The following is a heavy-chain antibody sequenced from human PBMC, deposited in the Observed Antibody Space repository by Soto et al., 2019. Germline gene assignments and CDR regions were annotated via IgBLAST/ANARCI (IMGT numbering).Heavy chain of an antibody. V-gene: IGHV4-30-2*01. CDR3: ARGPVPYGDYAIDY. CDR2: IYHSGST. D-gene: IGHD4-17*01. J-gene: IGHJ4*02. CDR1: GVYISSGGYS. Sequence: PSETLSLTCAVSGVYISSGGYSWSWIRQPPGKGLEWIGYIYHSGSTYYNPSLKSRVTISVDRSKNQFSLKLSSVTAADTAVYYCARGPVPYGDYAIDYWGQGTLVTVSS.